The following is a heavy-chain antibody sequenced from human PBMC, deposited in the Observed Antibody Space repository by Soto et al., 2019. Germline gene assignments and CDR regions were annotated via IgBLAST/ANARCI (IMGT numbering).Heavy chain of an antibody. J-gene: IGHJ5*02. Sequence: GASVKVSCKASGYTFTSYGISWVRQAPGQGLEWMGWISAYNGNTNYAQKLQGRVTMTTDTSTSTAYMELRNLRSDDTAVYYCARAEGYSTQDNWFDPWGQGTLVTVSS. D-gene: IGHD5-18*01. CDR1: GYTFTSYG. V-gene: IGHV1-18*01. CDR2: ISAYNGNT. CDR3: ARAEGYSTQDNWFDP.